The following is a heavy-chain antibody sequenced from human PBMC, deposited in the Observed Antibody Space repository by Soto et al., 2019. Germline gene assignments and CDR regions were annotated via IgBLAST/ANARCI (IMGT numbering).Heavy chain of an antibody. J-gene: IGHJ5*02. CDR1: GGTFSSYA. D-gene: IGHD6-13*01. Sequence: GASVKVSCKASGGTFSSYAISLVRQAPGQGLEWMGGIIPIFGTANYAQKFQGRVTITADKSTSTAYMELSSLRSEDTAVYYCARDPAPKQQLVPGVWFDPCGQGTLVTVSS. CDR2: IIPIFGTA. V-gene: IGHV1-69*06. CDR3: ARDPAPKQQLVPGVWFDP.